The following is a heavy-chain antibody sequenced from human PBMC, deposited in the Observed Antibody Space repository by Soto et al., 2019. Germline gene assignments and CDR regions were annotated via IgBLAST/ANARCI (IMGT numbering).Heavy chain of an antibody. CDR1: GYTFTSYY. J-gene: IGHJ1*01. CDR2: INPSGGST. Sequence: ASVKVSCKASGYTFTSYYMHWVRQAPGQGLEWMGIINPSGGSTSYAQKFQGRVTMTRDTSTSTVYMELSSLRSEDTAVYYCARPYSTLGYCSGGSCYPEYFQHWGQGTLVTVSS. D-gene: IGHD2-15*01. CDR3: ARPYSTLGYCSGGSCYPEYFQH. V-gene: IGHV1-46*03.